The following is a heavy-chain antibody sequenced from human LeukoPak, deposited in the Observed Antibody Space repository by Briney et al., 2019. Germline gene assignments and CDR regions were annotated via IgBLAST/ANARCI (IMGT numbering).Heavy chain of an antibody. CDR2: IYYSGST. D-gene: IGHD2-2*01. Sequence: SETLSLTCTVSGGSISSYYWSWIRQPPGKGLEWIVYIYYSGSTNYNPSLKSRVTISVDTSKNQFSLKLSSVTAADTAVYYCARVVPAPRNWFDPWGQGTLVTVSS. J-gene: IGHJ5*02. CDR1: GGSISSYY. CDR3: ARVVPAPRNWFDP. V-gene: IGHV4-59*01.